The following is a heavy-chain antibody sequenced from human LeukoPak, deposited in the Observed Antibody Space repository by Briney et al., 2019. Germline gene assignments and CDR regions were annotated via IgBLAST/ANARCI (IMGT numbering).Heavy chain of an antibody. V-gene: IGHV1-46*01. Sequence: VASVKVSCKASGYSFTSNYIHWVRRAPGQGLEWMGMIYPRDGSTIYAQKFQGRVTVTRDTTTSTVHMELSGLRSEDTAVYYCARDQEAFDYWGQGTLVTVSS. J-gene: IGHJ4*02. CDR2: IYPRDGST. CDR3: ARDQEAFDY. CDR1: GYSFTSNY.